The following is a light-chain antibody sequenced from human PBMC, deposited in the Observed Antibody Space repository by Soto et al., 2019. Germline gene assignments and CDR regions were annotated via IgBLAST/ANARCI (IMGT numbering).Light chain of an antibody. J-gene: IGKJ1*01. Sequence: DIPIIPTPSTLAASVGDRVTIPFLASQSIDTWLAWYQQRPGKPPKLLIYKASNLESGVPSRFSGSGSGTEFTLTISSLQPDDFATYYCQHYNSFSEAFGQGTKVDNK. V-gene: IGKV1-5*03. CDR2: KAS. CDR3: QHYNSFSEA. CDR1: QSIDTW.